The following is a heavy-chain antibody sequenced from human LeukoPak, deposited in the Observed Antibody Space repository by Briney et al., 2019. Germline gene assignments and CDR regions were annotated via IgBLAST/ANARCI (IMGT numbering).Heavy chain of an antibody. J-gene: IGHJ6*03. V-gene: IGHV4-59*01. D-gene: IGHD6-19*01. CDR1: GGSISSYC. CDR3: ARGYNGGWYVDYYYYMDV. CDR2: IYYSGST. Sequence: SETLSLTCTVSGGSISSYCWSWIRQPPGKGLEWIGYIYYSGSTNYNPSLKSRVTISVDTSKNQFSLKLSSVTAADTAVYYCARGYNGGWYVDYYYYMDVWGKGTTVTVSS.